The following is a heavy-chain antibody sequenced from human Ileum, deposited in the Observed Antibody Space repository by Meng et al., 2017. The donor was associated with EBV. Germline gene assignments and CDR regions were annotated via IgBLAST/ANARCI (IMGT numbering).Heavy chain of an antibody. V-gene: IGHV4-34*01. CDR3: ARGHDYGDYASDY. CDR1: GGSFCGYY. J-gene: IGHJ4*02. D-gene: IGHD4-17*01. Sequence: QGLLPWRCAGLLKTPETLFIVCGDYGGSFCGYYWIWIRQPPGKGLVWFVEINHSGSTNYNPSLKSRVIISVDTSKTQFSLKLSSVTAAETAVYYWARGHDYGDYASDYWGQGTLVTVSS. CDR2: INHSGST.